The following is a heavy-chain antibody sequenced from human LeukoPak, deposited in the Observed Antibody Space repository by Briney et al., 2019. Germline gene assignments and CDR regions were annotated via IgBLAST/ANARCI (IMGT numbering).Heavy chain of an antibody. V-gene: IGHV3-7*03. J-gene: IGHJ4*02. CDR1: GFAFSSYW. D-gene: IGHD7-27*01. CDR3: AKDGDNDSIPPFDY. CDR2: IKQDGSEK. Sequence: GGSLRLSCTASGFAFSSYWMSWVRQAPGKGLEWVANIKQDGSEKYYVDSVKGRFTVSRDNAKNSLYLQMDSLRDEDTAVYYCAKDGDNDSIPPFDYWGQGTLVTVSS.